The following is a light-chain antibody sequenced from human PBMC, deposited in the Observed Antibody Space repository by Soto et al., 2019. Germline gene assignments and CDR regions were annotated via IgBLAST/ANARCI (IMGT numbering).Light chain of an antibody. J-gene: IGKJ1*01. V-gene: IGKV1-9*01. CDR3: QQLNSYTRT. Sequence: IQLTQSPSFRSSSLGDRVTITCRASQGISSFLAWYQQKPGKAPKLLIYAASTLQIGVPSRFSGSGSGTEFTITISSLKKEDFATYYGQQLNSYTRTFGQGTKVDIK. CDR1: QGISSF. CDR2: AAS.